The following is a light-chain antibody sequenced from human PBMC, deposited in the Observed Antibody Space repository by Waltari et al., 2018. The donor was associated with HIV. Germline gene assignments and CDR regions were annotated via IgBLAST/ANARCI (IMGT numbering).Light chain of an antibody. CDR2: LGS. J-gene: IGKJ4*01. V-gene: IGKV2-28*01. CDR3: MQALHSPMLT. Sequence: EIVVTQSPLSLPVTPGEPASISCRSSQSLQYYNGYNYLDWYLQRPGQSPQLLIYLGSNRAAGVPDRFSGSGSGTDFTLKISRVEAEDVGVYYCMQALHSPMLTFGGGTKVEIK. CDR1: QSLQYYNGYNY.